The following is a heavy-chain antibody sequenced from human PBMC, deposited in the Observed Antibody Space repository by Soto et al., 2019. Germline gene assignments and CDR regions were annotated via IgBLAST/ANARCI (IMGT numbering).Heavy chain of an antibody. CDR3: VRDGTKTLRDWFDP. V-gene: IGHV4-4*07. J-gene: IGHJ5*02. D-gene: IGHD1-1*01. CDR1: GASISGFY. Sequence: SETLSLTCTVSGASISGFYWSRIRKSAGNGLEWIGRIYATGTTDYNPSLKSRVMMSVDTSKKQFSLKLRSVTAADTAVYYCVRDGTKTLRDWFDPWGQGISVTVSS. CDR2: IYATGTT.